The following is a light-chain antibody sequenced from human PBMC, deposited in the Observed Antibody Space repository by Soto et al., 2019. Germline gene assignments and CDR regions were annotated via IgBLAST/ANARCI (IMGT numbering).Light chain of an antibody. J-gene: IGKJ1*01. CDR3: QQYNIRPQT. Sequence: IVLTHSPGTLSLSPGDRAIISCRASQSVSTNLAWYQQKPGQAPRLLIYGASTRATGIPARFSGSGSGTEFTLTISSLQSEDFAVYYCQQYNIRPQTFGQGTKVDI. V-gene: IGKV3-15*01. CDR1: QSVSTN. CDR2: GAS.